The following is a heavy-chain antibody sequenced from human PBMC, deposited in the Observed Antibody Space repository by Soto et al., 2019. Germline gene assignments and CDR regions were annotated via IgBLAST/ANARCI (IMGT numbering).Heavy chain of an antibody. V-gene: IGHV1-2*02. CDR3: ARGRAIKYYDFWSGRKKHYYYGMDV. Sequence: ASVKVSCKASGYTFTGYYMHWVRQAPGQGLEWMGWINPNSGGTNYAQKFQGRVTMTRDTSISTAYMELSRLRSDDTAVYYCARGRAIKYYDFWSGRKKHYYYGMDVWGQGTTVTVSS. J-gene: IGHJ6*02. CDR1: GYTFTGYY. CDR2: INPNSGGT. D-gene: IGHD3-3*01.